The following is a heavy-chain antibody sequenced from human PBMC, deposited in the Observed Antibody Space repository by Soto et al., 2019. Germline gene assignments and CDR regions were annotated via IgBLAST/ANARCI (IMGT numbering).Heavy chain of an antibody. J-gene: IGHJ6*04. CDR2: ISGSGGST. V-gene: IGHV3-23*01. Sequence: GRSLRLSCAASGFTFSSYAMSLVRQAPGKGLEWVSAISGSGGSTYYADSVKGRLTISRDNSKNTLYLQMNSLRAEDTAVYYCAKEREGRKMVLGVMITRTGTCMDVWGKGTKVTVSS. CDR3: AKEREGRKMVLGVMITRTGTCMDV. CDR1: GFTFSSYA. D-gene: IGHD3-10*01.